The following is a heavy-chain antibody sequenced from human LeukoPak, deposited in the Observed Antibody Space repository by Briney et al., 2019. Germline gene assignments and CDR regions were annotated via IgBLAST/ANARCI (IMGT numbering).Heavy chain of an antibody. J-gene: IGHJ6*03. CDR1: GGSISSYY. CDR3: ARDGAHKNHYYSYYYMDV. Sequence: SETLSLTCTVSGGSISSYYWNWIRQPPGKGLEWIGYIYYSGSTNYNPSLKSRVTISLDTSKNQFSLKLSSVTAADTAVYYCARDGAHKNHYYSYYYMDVWGKGTTVSVSS. CDR2: IYYSGST. V-gene: IGHV4-59*01. D-gene: IGHD3-16*01.